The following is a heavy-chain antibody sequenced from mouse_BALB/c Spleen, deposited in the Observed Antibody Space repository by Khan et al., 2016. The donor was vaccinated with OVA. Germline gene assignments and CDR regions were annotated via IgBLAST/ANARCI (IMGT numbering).Heavy chain of an antibody. CDR1: GYTFTDYV. V-gene: IGHV1-77*01. CDR3: ARAGWDVFAY. Sequence: QVQLQQSGPELVKPGASVKMSCKASGYTFTDYVMNWVRQRNGQGLEWIGQINPESDSTHYNEKFKGKATLTADRSSSTAYMQLSNLTSEDSAVYFCARAGWDVFAYWGQGTLVTVSA. J-gene: IGHJ3*01. CDR2: INPESDST. D-gene: IGHD4-1*01.